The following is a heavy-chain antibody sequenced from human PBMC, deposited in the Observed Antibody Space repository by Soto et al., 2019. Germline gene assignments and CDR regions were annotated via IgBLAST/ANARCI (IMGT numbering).Heavy chain of an antibody. CDR1: GFTFSSYG. V-gene: IGHV3-33*01. CDR3: ARDHRITIFGVPHSGMDV. Sequence: GESLKISCAASGFTFSSYGMHWVRQAPGKGLEWVAVIWYDGSNKYYADSVKGRFTISRDNSKNTLYLQMNSLRAEDTAVYYCARDHRITIFGVPHSGMDVWGQGTTVTVSS. J-gene: IGHJ6*02. CDR2: IWYDGSNK. D-gene: IGHD3-3*01.